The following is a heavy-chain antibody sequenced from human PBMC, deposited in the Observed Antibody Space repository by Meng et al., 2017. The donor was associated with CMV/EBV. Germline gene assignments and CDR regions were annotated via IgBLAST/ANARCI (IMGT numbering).Heavy chain of an antibody. CDR2: IKQDGSEK. CDR3: ARYSNQRTPFEPRYYFDY. J-gene: IGHJ4*02. V-gene: IGHV3-7*01. D-gene: IGHD2-21*01. Sequence: GGSLRLSCAASGFTFSSYWMSWVRQAPGKGLEWVANIKQDGSEKYYVDSVKGRFTISRDNAKNSLSLQMNSLRAEDTAVYYCARYSNQRTPFEPRYYFDYWGQGTLVTVSS. CDR1: GFTFSSYW.